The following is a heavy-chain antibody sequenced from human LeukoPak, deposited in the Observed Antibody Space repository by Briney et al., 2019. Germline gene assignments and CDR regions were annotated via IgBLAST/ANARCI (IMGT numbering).Heavy chain of an antibody. Sequence: PGGSLRLSCAASGFTFSSYSMNWVRQAPGKGLEWVSSISSSSSYIYYADSVKGRFTISRDNAKSSLYLQMNSLRAEDTAVYYCARTPAAMATYYYYMDVWGKGTTVTVSS. CDR2: ISSSSSYI. CDR1: GFTFSSYS. V-gene: IGHV3-21*01. CDR3: ARTPAAMATYYYYMDV. J-gene: IGHJ6*03. D-gene: IGHD5-18*01.